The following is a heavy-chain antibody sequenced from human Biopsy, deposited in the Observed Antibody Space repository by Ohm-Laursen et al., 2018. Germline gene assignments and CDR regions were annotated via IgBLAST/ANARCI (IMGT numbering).Heavy chain of an antibody. CDR3: ARGQALKSFDY. J-gene: IGHJ4*02. Sequence: SDTLSLTCAVSGYSISSGYYWGWIRQPPGKGLEWIGSIYHSGSTYYNPSLKSRVTISVDTSKNQFSLMLSSVTAADTAGYYCARGQALKSFDYWGQGTLVTVSS. V-gene: IGHV4-38-2*01. CDR1: GYSISSGYY. CDR2: IYHSGST.